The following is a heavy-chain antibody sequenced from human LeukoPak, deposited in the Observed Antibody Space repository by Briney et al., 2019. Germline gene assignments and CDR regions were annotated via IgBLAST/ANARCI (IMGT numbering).Heavy chain of an antibody. J-gene: IGHJ5*02. Sequence: ASVKVSCKASGYRFIDYNIHWVRQAPGQGLECMGWIKPYFNGVTIYAQRFQGRVTMTTDTSLSTAYMELSSLTSDDTAIYFCARDTPQTSVDLWGRGTLVIVSS. CDR3: ARDTPQTSVDL. CDR2: IKPYFNGVT. CDR1: GYRFIDYN. V-gene: IGHV1-2*02.